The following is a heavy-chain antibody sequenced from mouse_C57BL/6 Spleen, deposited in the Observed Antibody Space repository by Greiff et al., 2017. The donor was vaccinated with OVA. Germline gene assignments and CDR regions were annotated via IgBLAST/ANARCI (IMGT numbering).Heavy chain of an antibody. J-gene: IGHJ2*01. CDR3: TRDYGSSLYYLDY. CDR1: GYTFTDYE. Sequence: VQLQQSGPELVRPGASVTLSCKASGYTFTDYEMHWVKQTPVHGLEWIGAIDPETGGNAYNQKFKGKAILTADKSSSTAYMELRSLTSEDSAVYYYTRDYGSSLYYLDYWGQGTTLTVSS. D-gene: IGHD1-1*01. CDR2: IDPETGGN. V-gene: IGHV1-15*01.